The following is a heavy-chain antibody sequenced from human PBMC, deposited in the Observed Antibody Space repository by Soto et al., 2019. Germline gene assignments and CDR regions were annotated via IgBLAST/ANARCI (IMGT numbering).Heavy chain of an antibody. CDR1: GGSMNTYY. D-gene: IGHD3-22*01. CDR2: IYYSGST. CDR3: ARLGGYYQAFDQ. Sequence: QVQLQESGPGLVKPSETLSLTCTVSGGSMNTYYWGWFRQPPGKGLEWVGYIYYSGSTTYSPSLKSRVTISVDTSQNQFSLKLNSVTAADTAVYYCARLGGYYQAFDQWGQGSLVTVSS. V-gene: IGHV4-59*08. J-gene: IGHJ4*02.